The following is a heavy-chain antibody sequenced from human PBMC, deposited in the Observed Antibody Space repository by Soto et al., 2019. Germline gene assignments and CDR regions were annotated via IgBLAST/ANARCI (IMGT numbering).Heavy chain of an antibody. D-gene: IGHD3-16*01. V-gene: IGHV4-61*01. Sequence: SETLSLTYTVPGGSVSSGSYFWSWIQQTPGKGMEWIGYVSQGGAAAYLAEGETTGYNPSLESRATISLDLPKNQFSLRLTSVTAADTAVYYCARDRGGITVSTKPLGQWFAPLGQGTLVTVSS. CDR2: VSQGGAAAYLAEGETT. CDR3: ARDRGGITVSTKPLGQWFAP. CDR1: GGSVSSGSYF. J-gene: IGHJ5*02.